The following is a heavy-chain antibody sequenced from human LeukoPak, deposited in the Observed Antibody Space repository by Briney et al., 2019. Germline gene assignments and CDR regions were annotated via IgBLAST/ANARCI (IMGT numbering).Heavy chain of an antibody. CDR2: ISSGSSYI. CDR1: GFTFSSYS. CDR3: AKDRGPGDYVWGSYRY. D-gene: IGHD3-16*02. Sequence: GGSLRLSCAASGFTFSSYSMNWVRQAPGKGLEWVSSISSGSSYIYYADSVKGRFTISRDNAKNSLYLQMNSLRAEDTAVYYCAKDRGPGDYVWGSYRYWGQGTLVTVSS. J-gene: IGHJ4*02. V-gene: IGHV3-21*04.